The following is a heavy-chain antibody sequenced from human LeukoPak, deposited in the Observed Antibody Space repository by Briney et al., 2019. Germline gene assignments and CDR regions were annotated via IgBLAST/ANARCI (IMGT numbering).Heavy chain of an antibody. J-gene: IGHJ5*02. CDR3: ARAAAIYYYDSSGYGNDGWFDP. CDR2: IIPIFGIA. Sequence: PVKVSCKASGGTFSSYAISWVRQAPGQGLEWMGRIIPIFGIANYAQKFQGRVTITADKSTSTAYMELSSLRSEDTAVYYCARAAAIYYYDSSGYGNDGWFDPWGQGTLVTVSS. V-gene: IGHV1-69*04. CDR1: GGTFSSYA. D-gene: IGHD3-22*01.